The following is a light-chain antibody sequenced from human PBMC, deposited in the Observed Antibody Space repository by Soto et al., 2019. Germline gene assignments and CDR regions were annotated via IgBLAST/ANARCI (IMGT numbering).Light chain of an antibody. CDR1: SSDVGGYNY. Sequence: QSALTQPASVSGSPGQSITISCTGTSSDVGGYNYVSWYQQHPGKAPKLMIYEVSNRPSGVSNRFSGSKSGNTASLTISGVQAEYEADYYCSSYTGSSTLVFGTGTKLTVL. V-gene: IGLV2-14*01. J-gene: IGLJ1*01. CDR3: SSYTGSSTLV. CDR2: EVS.